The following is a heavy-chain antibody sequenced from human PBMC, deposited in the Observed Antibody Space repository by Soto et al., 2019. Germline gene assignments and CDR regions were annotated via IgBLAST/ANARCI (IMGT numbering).Heavy chain of an antibody. CDR2: IIPVFGTP. V-gene: IGHV1-69*06. J-gene: IGHJ4*02. CDR3: ARPADYVSGFSQ. D-gene: IGHD3-16*01. CDR1: GGTFTTST. Sequence: QVQLVQSGAEVKKPGSSVKVSCRTSGGTFTTSTISWVRQAPGQGLEWMGGIIPVFGTPSYAQKLQGRVTMIADKSSSTVYMELRNLRSEDTAMYYCARPADYVSGFSQWGQGTLVTVSS.